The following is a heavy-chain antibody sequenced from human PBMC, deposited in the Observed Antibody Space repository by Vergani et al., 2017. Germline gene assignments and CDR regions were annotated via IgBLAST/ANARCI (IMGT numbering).Heavy chain of an antibody. J-gene: IGHJ4*02. CDR1: GGSISSSSYY. CDR2: IYYSGST. CDR3: AGVEGPYVWLCNFDY. Sequence: QLQLQESGPGLVKPSETLSLTCTVSGGSISSSSYYWGWIRQPPGKGLEWIGSIYYSGSTYYNPSLKSRVTISVDTSKNQFSLKLSSVTAADTAVYYCAGVEGPYVWLCNFDYGGQGTLVTVSS. D-gene: IGHD3-16*01. V-gene: IGHV4-39*01.